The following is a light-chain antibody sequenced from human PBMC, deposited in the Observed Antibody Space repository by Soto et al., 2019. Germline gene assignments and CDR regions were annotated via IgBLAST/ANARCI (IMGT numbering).Light chain of an antibody. J-gene: IGLJ3*02. CDR2: DAR. V-gene: IGLV2-11*01. CDR1: TGDVGAYNF. Sequence: QSALTQPRSVSGSPGQSVTISCTGTTGDVGAYNFVSWYQLHPGKAPKLMIYDARKRPSGVPDRFSASKSGNTASLTISGLQADDEADYYCCSYAGSFTWVFGGGTKVTVL. CDR3: CSYAGSFTWV.